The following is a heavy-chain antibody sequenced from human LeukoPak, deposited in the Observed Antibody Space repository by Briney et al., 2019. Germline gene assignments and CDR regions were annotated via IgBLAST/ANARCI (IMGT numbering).Heavy chain of an antibody. CDR3: ARLPRTNWGCFDY. J-gene: IGHJ4*02. Sequence: ASVKVSCKASGYTFTGYYMHWVRQAPGQGLEWMGRINPNGGDTNFAQEFQGRVTMTRDTSISTAYMELSRLRSDDTAVYYCARLPRTNWGCFDYWGQGTLVTVSS. V-gene: IGHV1-2*06. CDR1: GYTFTGYY. CDR2: INPNGGDT. D-gene: IGHD7-27*01.